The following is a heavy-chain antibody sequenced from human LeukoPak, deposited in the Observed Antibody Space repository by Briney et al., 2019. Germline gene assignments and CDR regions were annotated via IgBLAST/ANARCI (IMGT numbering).Heavy chain of an antibody. Sequence: GESLKISCKGSGYNFASYWIGWVRQMPGKGLEWMGIVYPADSDPRYSPSFQGQVTISADKSISTAYLQWSRLKASDTAIYYCARAGNSGGDYWGQGTLVTVSS. CDR1: GYNFASYW. D-gene: IGHD6-19*01. J-gene: IGHJ4*02. CDR3: ARAGNSGGDY. V-gene: IGHV5-51*01. CDR2: VYPADSDP.